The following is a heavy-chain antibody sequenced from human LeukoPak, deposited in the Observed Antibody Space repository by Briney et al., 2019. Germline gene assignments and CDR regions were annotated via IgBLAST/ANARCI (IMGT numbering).Heavy chain of an antibody. D-gene: IGHD1-26*01. CDR1: GFTFDDYA. J-gene: IGHJ3*02. CDR3: ARNPGRYSGRKRAFDI. V-gene: IGHV3-21*01. CDR2: ISSSSSYI. Sequence: GGSLRLSCAASGFTFDDYAMHWVRQAPGKGLEWDSGISSSSSYIYYADSVKGRFTISRDNAKNSLYLQMNSLRAEDTAVYYCARNPGRYSGRKRAFDIWGQGTMVTVSS.